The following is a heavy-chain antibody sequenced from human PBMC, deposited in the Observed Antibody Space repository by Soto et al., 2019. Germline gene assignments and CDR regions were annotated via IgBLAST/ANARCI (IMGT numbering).Heavy chain of an antibody. CDR3: ARGRVTMVRGVLNWFDP. V-gene: IGHV6-1*01. CDR1: GDSVSSNSAA. D-gene: IGHD3-10*01. J-gene: IGHJ5*02. Sequence: SQTLSLTCAISGDSVSSNSAALNLIRQSPSRGLEWLGRTYYRSKWYNDYAVSVKSRITINPDTSKNQFSLQLNSVTPEDTAVYYCARGRVTMVRGVLNWFDPWGQGTLVTVSS. CDR2: TYYRSKWYN.